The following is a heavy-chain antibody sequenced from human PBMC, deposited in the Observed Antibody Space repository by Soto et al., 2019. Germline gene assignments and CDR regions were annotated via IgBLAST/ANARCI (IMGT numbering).Heavy chain of an antibody. Sequence: SETLSLTCTLSGGSVRAPDWWNWVRQSPDKGLEWIAEVHISGHSNYNPSLRSRVSVSIDSSKNQFYLNLNSVTAADTAIYYCARVRQGCSANNYSFDPWGQGTQVTVSS. CDR3: ARVRQGCSANNYSFDP. D-gene: IGHD2-15*01. CDR1: GGSVRAPDW. CDR2: VHISGHS. V-gene: IGHV4-4*02. J-gene: IGHJ5*01.